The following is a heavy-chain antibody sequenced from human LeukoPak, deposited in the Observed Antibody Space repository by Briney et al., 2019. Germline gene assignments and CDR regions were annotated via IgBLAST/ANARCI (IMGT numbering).Heavy chain of an antibody. CDR3: ARVGYGSGSYYKDLFDY. CDR2: ISAYTGNT. Sequence: GASVKVSCKASGYTFITYGISWVRQAPGQGLEWMGWISAYTGNTDSAQRLQSRVTMTTDTSTSTAYMELRSLRSDDTAVYYCARVGYGSGSYYKDLFDYWGQGTLVTVSS. D-gene: IGHD3-10*01. V-gene: IGHV1-18*01. CDR1: GYTFITYG. J-gene: IGHJ4*02.